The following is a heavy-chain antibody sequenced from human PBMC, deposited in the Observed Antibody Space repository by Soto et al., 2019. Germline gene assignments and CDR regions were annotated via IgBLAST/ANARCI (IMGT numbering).Heavy chain of an antibody. CDR2: IYYNGNT. CDR3: TRANWYSEY. V-gene: IGHV4-59*11. Sequence: QVQLQESGPGLVKPSETLSLTCSVSGGSISNHYWSWIRQPPGKGLEWIGYIYYNGNTNYNPSLKSRVTMSVETSRNQISLKLTIVTAADTAVYYCTRANWYSEYWGQGTLVTVSS. D-gene: IGHD7-27*01. CDR1: GGSISNHY. J-gene: IGHJ4*02.